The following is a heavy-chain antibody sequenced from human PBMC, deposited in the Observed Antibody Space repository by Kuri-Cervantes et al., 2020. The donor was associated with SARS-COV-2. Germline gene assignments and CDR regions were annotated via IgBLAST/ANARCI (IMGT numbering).Heavy chain of an antibody. J-gene: IGHJ3*02. D-gene: IGHD3-10*01. V-gene: IGHV4-61*01. Sequence: SETLSLTCTVSGDSVSSGNYYWSWIRQPPGKGLEWIGYIYYSGSTNYNPSLKSRVTISVDTSKNQFSLKLSSVTAADTVVYYCARDRRGPSDAFDIWGQGTMVTVSS. CDR2: IYYSGST. CDR3: ARDRRGPSDAFDI. CDR1: GDSVSSGNYY.